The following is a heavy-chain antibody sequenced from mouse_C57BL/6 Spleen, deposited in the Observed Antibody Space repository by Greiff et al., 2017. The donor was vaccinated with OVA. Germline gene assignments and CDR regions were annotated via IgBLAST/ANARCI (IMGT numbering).Heavy chain of an antibody. J-gene: IGHJ3*01. V-gene: IGHV5-17*01. CDR2: ISSGSSTL. CDR3: ARCYGSSYEGWFAY. CDR1: GFTFSDYG. Sequence: EVQGVESGGGLVKPGGSLKLSCAASGFTFSDYGMHWVRQAPEQGLEWVAYISSGSSTLYYADTVKGRFTISRDNAKNNLFLQMTSLRSEDTAMDYCARCYGSSYEGWFAYWGQGTLVTVSA. D-gene: IGHD1-1*01.